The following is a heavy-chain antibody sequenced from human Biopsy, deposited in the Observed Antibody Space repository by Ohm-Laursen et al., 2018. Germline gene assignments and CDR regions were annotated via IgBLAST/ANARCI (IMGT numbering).Heavy chain of an antibody. CDR3: AADADGYYTEFDY. D-gene: IGHD3-3*01. V-gene: IGHV1-69*04. CDR2: IVPILGHL. CDR1: GGPSTNYA. Sequence: SSVKPSCKVSGGPSTNYAFSWVRRAPGQGLEWVGRIVPILGHLNYAQRFQGRVSITADKSTSYVYMELSRLTSGDTAVYYCAADADGYYTEFDYWGPGTLVTASS. J-gene: IGHJ4*02.